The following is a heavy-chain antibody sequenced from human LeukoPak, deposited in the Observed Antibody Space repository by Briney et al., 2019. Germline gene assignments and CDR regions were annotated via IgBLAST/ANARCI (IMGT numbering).Heavy chain of an antibody. Sequence: GGSLRLSCEASGFAVSRRYMNWVRQAPGKGLEWVSVIYSGGSTYYADAVEGRFTISRDNSENTVYLQMSSLRVEDTAVYYCARDPGYFGMDVWGKGTTVTISP. V-gene: IGHV3-53*01. CDR3: ARDPGYFGMDV. J-gene: IGHJ6*04. CDR1: GFAVSRRY. D-gene: IGHD3-9*01. CDR2: IYSGGST.